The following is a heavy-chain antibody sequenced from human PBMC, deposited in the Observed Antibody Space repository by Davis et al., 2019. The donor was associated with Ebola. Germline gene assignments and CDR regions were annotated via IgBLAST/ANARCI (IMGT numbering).Heavy chain of an antibody. J-gene: IGHJ6*02. V-gene: IGHV3-21*01. CDR1: GFSLSDHT. CDR2: ISSSSSYI. D-gene: IGHD2-2*02. CDR3: ARDLYLGSWNYYGMDV. Sequence: GGSLRLSCAASGFSLSDHTMNWVRQAPGKGLEWVSSISSSSSYIYYADSVKGRCTISRDNAKNSLYLQMNSLRAEDTAVYYCARDLYLGSWNYYGMDVWGQGTTVTVSS.